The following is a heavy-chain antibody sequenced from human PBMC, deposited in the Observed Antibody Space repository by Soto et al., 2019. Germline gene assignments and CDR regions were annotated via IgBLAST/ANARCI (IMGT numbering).Heavy chain of an antibody. Sequence: GESLKISCAASGFTFSNYWMHWVRQAPGKGLVWVSRINGDGSSTTYADSVKGRFTISRDNTKNTLYLQMNSLTVEDTAVYYCVRERATPDYWGQGTLVTVSS. V-gene: IGHV3-74*01. J-gene: IGHJ4*02. CDR1: GFTFSNYW. D-gene: IGHD5-12*01. CDR2: INGDGSST. CDR3: VRERATPDY.